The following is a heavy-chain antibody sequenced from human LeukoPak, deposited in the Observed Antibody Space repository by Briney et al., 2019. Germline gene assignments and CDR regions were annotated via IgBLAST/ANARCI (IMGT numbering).Heavy chain of an antibody. CDR2: ISHDGSNP. CDR1: GFTFSSYG. D-gene: IGHD3-22*01. J-gene: IGHJ4*02. V-gene: IGHV3-30*18. Sequence: PGGSLRLSCAASGFTFSSYGMHWVRQAPGKGLEWVAVISHDGSNPYYADSVKGRFTISRDSSKNTLYLQMSSLRAEDTAVYYCAKTHYYDSSGVPGDYWGQGTLVTVSS. CDR3: AKTHYYDSSGVPGDY.